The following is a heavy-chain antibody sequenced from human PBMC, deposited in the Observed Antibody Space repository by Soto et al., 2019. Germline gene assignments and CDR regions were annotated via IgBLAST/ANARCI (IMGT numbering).Heavy chain of an antibody. CDR2: MNPNSGNT. CDR3: ARRQSNWGNYYYGLDV. D-gene: IGHD7-27*01. Sequence: QVQLVQSGGEVKKPGASVRGSCKASGYTFTSYDVNWLRQATGQGLEWMGWMNPNSGNTGYAQKFQGRVTMTRDRSTSTAYMELRTLGSEDTAVYYCARRQSNWGNYYYGLDVWGQGTTVIVSS. CDR1: GYTFTSYD. J-gene: IGHJ6*02. V-gene: IGHV1-8*01.